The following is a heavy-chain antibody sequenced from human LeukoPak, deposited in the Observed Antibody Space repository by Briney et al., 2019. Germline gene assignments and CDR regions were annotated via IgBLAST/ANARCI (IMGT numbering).Heavy chain of an antibody. V-gene: IGHV3-48*01. CDR3: AKDRCSNGIGCYYYYMDV. Sequence: PGGSLRLSCAASGFTFSSYSMNWVRQAPGKGLEWVSYISSSSSMIYYADSVKGRFSISRDGSKNILYLQMNSLRAEDTAVYYCAKDRCSNGIGCYYYYMDVWGKETTVTISS. D-gene: IGHD2-8*01. CDR2: ISSSSSMI. CDR1: GFTFSSYS. J-gene: IGHJ6*03.